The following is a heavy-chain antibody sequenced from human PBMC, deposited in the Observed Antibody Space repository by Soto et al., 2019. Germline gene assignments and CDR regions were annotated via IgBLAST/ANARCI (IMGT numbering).Heavy chain of an antibody. CDR2: IIPIFGTA. CDR3: ARSPRYDFWSGYHNWFDP. Sequence: SVKVSCKASGGTFSSYAISWVRQAPGQGLEWMGGIIPIFGTANYAQKFQGRVTITADESTSTAYMELSSLRSEDTAVYYCARSPRYDFWSGYHNWFDPWGQGTLVTVS. V-gene: IGHV1-69*13. D-gene: IGHD3-3*01. J-gene: IGHJ5*02. CDR1: GGTFSSYA.